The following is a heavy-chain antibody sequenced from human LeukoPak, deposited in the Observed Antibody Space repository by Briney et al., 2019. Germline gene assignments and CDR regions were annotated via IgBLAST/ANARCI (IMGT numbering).Heavy chain of an antibody. Sequence: GGSLRLSCAAPGFTFSSYAMNWVRQAPGKGLEWVSAISDSGGHTYYADSVKGRFTISRDNSKNTLYLQMNSLRADDTAVYYCAKGVRSRGSYPDYWGQGTLVTVSS. J-gene: IGHJ4*02. CDR2: ISDSGGHT. CDR1: GFTFSSYA. CDR3: AKGVRSRGSYPDY. D-gene: IGHD1-26*01. V-gene: IGHV3-23*01.